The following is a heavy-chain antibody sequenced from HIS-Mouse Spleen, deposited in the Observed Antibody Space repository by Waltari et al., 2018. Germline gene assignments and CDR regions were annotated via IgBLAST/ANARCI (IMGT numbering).Heavy chain of an antibody. CDR2: IKQDGSEK. V-gene: IGHV3-7*01. Sequence: EVQLVESGGGLVQPGGSLRLSCAASGFTFRSYWMIWVRQAPGKGLEWVANIKQDGSEKYYVDSVKGRFTISRDNAKNSLYLQMNSLRAEDTAVYYCARDGGTGDFDYWGQGTLVTVSS. J-gene: IGHJ4*02. D-gene: IGHD7-27*01. CDR3: ARDGGTGDFDY. CDR1: GFTFRSYW.